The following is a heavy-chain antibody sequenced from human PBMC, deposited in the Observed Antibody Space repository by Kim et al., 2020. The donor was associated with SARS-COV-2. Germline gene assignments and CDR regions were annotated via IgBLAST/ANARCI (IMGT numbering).Heavy chain of an antibody. J-gene: IGHJ6*01. D-gene: IGHD2-2*02. CDR3: SRDQRLPAAIQQNYYYGMD. CDR2: IIPILGTA. Sequence: SVKVSCKASGGTFSSYAISWVRQAPGQGLEWMGGIIPILGTANYAQKFQGRVTITADESTSTAYMELSSLRSEDTDVYYCSRDQRLPAAIQQNYYYGMD. V-gene: IGHV1-69*13. CDR1: GGTFSSYA.